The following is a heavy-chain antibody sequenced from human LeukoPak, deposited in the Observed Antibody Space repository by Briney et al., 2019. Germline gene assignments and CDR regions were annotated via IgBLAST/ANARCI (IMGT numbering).Heavy chain of an antibody. CDR1: GFTFSSYW. CDR2: IKQDGSEK. CDR3: ARVRSIFGVVHFDY. V-gene: IGHV3-7*01. J-gene: IGHJ4*02. Sequence: PGGSLRLSCAASGFTFSSYWMSWVRQAPGKGLEWVANIKQDGSEKYYVDSVKGRFTISRDNAKNSLYLQMNSLRAEDTAVYYCARVRSIFGVVHFDYWGPGTLVTVSS. D-gene: IGHD3-3*01.